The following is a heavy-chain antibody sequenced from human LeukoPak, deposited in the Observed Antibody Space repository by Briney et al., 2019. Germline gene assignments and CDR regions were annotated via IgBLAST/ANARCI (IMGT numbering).Heavy chain of an antibody. CDR1: GFTFSSYN. D-gene: IGHD2-2*01. CDR3: ARYQSETSLDY. CDR2: ISSSTSYI. Sequence: GGSLRLSCAASGFTFSSYNMNWVRQAPGTGLEWVSSISSSTSYIYYADSLQGRFTISRDNAKNSLYLQMNSLRAEDTAVYYCARYQSETSLDYWGQGTLVTVSS. V-gene: IGHV3-21*01. J-gene: IGHJ4*02.